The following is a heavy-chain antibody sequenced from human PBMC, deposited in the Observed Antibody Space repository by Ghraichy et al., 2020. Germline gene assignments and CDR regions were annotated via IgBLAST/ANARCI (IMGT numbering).Heavy chain of an antibody. CDR2: ISAYNGNT. J-gene: IGHJ4*02. CDR3: ARNPYYDFWSGYYKEGYYFDY. D-gene: IGHD3-3*01. V-gene: IGHV1-18*01. Sequence: ASVKVSCKASGYTFTSYGISWVRQAPGQGLEWMGWISAYNGNTNYAQKLQGRVTMTTDTSTSTAYMELRSLRSDDTAVYYCARNPYYDFWSGYYKEGYYFDYWGQGTLVTVSS. CDR1: GYTFTSYG.